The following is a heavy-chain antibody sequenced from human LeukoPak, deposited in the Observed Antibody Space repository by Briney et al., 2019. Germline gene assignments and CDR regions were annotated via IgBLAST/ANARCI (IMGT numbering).Heavy chain of an antibody. CDR2: ISSSSSYI. J-gene: IGHJ4*02. D-gene: IGHD6-19*01. CDR3: ARDFSLDPIEWLAPHYFDY. Sequence: MPGGSLRLSCAASGFTFSSYSMNWVRQAPGKGLEWVSSISSSSSYIYYADSVKGRFTTSRDNAKNSLYLQMNSLRAEDTAVYYCARDFSLDPIEWLAPHYFDYWGQGTLVTVSS. V-gene: IGHV3-21*01. CDR1: GFTFSSYS.